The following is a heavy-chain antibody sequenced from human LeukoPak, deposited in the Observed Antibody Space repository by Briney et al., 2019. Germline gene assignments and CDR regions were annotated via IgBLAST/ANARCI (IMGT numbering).Heavy chain of an antibody. J-gene: IGHJ4*02. CDR1: GFTVSSNY. V-gene: IGHV3-66*01. CDR2: IYYSGST. CDR3: AKEALGGGGY. D-gene: IGHD3-10*01. Sequence: GVSLRLSCAASGFTVSSNYMNWVRQAPGKGLEWLSIIYYSGSTYYADSVKGRFTISRDNSKNTLYLQMNSLRAEDTAVYYCAKEALGGGGYWGQGTLVTVSS.